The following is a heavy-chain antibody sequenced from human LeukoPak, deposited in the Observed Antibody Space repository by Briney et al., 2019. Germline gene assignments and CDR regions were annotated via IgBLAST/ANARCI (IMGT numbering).Heavy chain of an antibody. J-gene: IGHJ4*02. CDR3: ARGAARMVEMATIISFEY. Sequence: GGSLRLSCAASGFTFSSYGMHWVRQAPGKGLEWVAFIRYDGSNKYYADSVKGRFTISRDNSKNTLYLQMNSLRAEDTAVYYCARGAARMVEMATIISFEYWGQGTLVTVSS. CDR1: GFTFSSYG. D-gene: IGHD5-24*01. CDR2: IRYDGSNK. V-gene: IGHV3-30*02.